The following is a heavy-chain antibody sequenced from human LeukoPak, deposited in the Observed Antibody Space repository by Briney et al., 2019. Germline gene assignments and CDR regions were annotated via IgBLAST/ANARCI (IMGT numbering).Heavy chain of an antibody. D-gene: IGHD1-26*01. V-gene: IGHV4-38-2*02. Sequence: SETLSLTCTVSGYSISSGYYWGWIRQPPGKWLEWIGSIYHSGSTYYNPSLKSRVTISVDTSKNQFSLKLSSVTAADTAVYYCAKDLVGATGFDYWGQGTLVTVSS. CDR2: IYHSGST. CDR1: GYSISSGYY. J-gene: IGHJ4*02. CDR3: AKDLVGATGFDY.